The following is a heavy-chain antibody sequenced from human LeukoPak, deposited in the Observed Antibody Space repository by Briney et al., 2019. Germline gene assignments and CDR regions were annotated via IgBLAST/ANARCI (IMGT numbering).Heavy chain of an antibody. CDR3: ARDKAGTTFGAFDT. CDR1: GFTFSSYS. D-gene: IGHD1-1*01. Sequence: GGSLRLSCVASGFTFSSYSMNWVRQAPGKGLEWVSSISSTSSYIYYADSVKGRFTISRDNAKNSLYLQMNSLRAEDTAVYYCARDKAGTTFGAFDTWGQGTMVTVSS. J-gene: IGHJ3*02. CDR2: ISSTSSYI. V-gene: IGHV3-21*01.